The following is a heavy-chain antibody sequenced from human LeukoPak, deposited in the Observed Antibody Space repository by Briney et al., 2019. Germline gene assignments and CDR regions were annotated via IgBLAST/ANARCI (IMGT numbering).Heavy chain of an antibody. CDR3: AKTFYDILTGYLYYFDY. V-gene: IGHV3-23*01. CDR2: ISGSGGST. J-gene: IGHJ4*02. CDR1: GFTFSSYA. D-gene: IGHD3-9*01. Sequence: GGSLRLSCAASGFTFSSYAMSWVRQAPGKGLEWVSAISGSGGSTYYADSVNGRFTISRDNSKNTLYLQMNSLRAEDTAVYYCAKTFYDILTGYLYYFDYWGQGTLVTVSS.